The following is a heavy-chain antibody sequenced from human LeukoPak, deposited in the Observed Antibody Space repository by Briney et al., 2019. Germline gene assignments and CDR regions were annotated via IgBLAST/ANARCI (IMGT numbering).Heavy chain of an antibody. V-gene: IGHV3-30*18. Sequence: GGSLRLSCAASGFTFSNFSMHWVRKAPGKGLEWMEVISYDGKVTYYADSVKGRFTISRDNSKNTLYLQMTSLRGEDTALYYCAKERDYRVSTSCDYWGQGTQVTVSS. CDR1: GFTFSNFS. D-gene: IGHD3-10*01. J-gene: IGHJ4*02. CDR3: AKERDYRVSTSCDY. CDR2: ISYDGKVT.